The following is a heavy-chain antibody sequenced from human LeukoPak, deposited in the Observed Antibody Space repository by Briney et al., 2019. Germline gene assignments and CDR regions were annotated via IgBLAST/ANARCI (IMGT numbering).Heavy chain of an antibody. Sequence: PGGSLRLSCAASGFTFNDYAMHWVRQAPGKGLEWVAVISYDGSNKYYADSVKGRFTISRDNSKNTLYLQMNSLRAEDTAVYYCARDWAWDTAMVFYFDYWGQGTLVTVSS. CDR3: ARDWAWDTAMVFYFDY. D-gene: IGHD5-18*01. V-gene: IGHV3-30-3*01. CDR2: ISYDGSNK. CDR1: GFTFNDYA. J-gene: IGHJ4*02.